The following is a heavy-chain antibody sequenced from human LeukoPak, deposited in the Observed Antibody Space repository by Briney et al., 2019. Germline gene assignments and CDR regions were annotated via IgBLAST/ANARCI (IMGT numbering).Heavy chain of an antibody. CDR1: GYTFTGYY. CDR2: INPNSGGT. Sequence: ASVKVSCKASGYTFTGYYMHWVRQAPGQGLEWMGWINPNSGGTNYAQKFQGRVTMTRDTSISTAYMELSRLRSDDTAVYYCARSPAGPYSYGSLPDYWGQGTLVTVSS. D-gene: IGHD5-18*01. V-gene: IGHV1-2*02. CDR3: ARSPAGPYSYGSLPDY. J-gene: IGHJ4*02.